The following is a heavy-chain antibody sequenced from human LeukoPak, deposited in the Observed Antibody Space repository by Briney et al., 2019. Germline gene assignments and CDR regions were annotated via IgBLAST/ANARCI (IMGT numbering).Heavy chain of an antibody. V-gene: IGHV3-66*01. D-gene: IGHD6-13*01. CDR2: IYSGGST. CDR3: ARAFSSSWDYDAFDI. CDR1: GFTVSSNY. J-gene: IGHJ3*02. Sequence: GGSLRLSCAASGFTVSSNYVSWVRQAPGKGLEWVSVIYSGGSTYYADSVKGRFTISRDNSKNTLYLQMNSLRAEDTAVYYCARAFSSSWDYDAFDIWGQGTMVTVSS.